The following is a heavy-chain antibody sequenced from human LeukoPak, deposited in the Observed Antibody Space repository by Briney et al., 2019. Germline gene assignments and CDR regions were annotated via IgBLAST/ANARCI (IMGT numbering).Heavy chain of an antibody. V-gene: IGHV3-30*04. CDR2: ISYDGSNK. Sequence: GGSLRLSCAASGFTFSSYAVHWVRQAPGKGLEWVALISYDGSNKYYADSVKGRFTISRDNSKNTLYLQMNSLRAEDTAVYYCAKVLAYYFDYWGQGTLVTVSS. CDR1: GFTFSSYA. CDR3: AKVLAYYFDY. J-gene: IGHJ4*02.